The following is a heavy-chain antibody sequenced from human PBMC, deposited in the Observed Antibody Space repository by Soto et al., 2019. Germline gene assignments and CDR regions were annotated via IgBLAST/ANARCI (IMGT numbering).Heavy chain of an antibody. CDR1: GGSISSGGYS. V-gene: IGHV4-30-2*01. J-gene: IGHJ4*02. D-gene: IGHD3-22*01. CDR2: IYHSGST. Sequence: PSETLSLTCAVSGGSISSGGYSWSWIRQPPGKVLEWIGYIYHSGSTYYNPSLKSRVTISVDRSKNQFSLKLSSVTAADTAVYYCARDAHYYDSSGYYTNDYFDYWGQGTLVTVSS. CDR3: ARDAHYYDSSGYYTNDYFDY.